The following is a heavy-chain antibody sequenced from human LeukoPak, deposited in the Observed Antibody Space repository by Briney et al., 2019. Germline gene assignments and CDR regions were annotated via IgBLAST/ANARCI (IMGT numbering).Heavy chain of an antibody. Sequence: GGSLRLSCAASGFTFSSYSMNWVRQAPGKGLEWVSSISSSSSYIYYADSVKGRFTISRDNAKNSLYLQMDSLRAEDTAVYYCAKDVPRSGWAFDIWGQGTMVTVSS. CDR2: ISSSSSYI. CDR1: GFTFSSYS. D-gene: IGHD6-19*01. J-gene: IGHJ3*02. CDR3: AKDVPRSGWAFDI. V-gene: IGHV3-21*04.